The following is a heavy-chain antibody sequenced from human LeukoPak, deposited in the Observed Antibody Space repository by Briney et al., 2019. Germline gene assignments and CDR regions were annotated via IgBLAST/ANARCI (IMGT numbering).Heavy chain of an antibody. V-gene: IGHV3-9*01. CDR2: ISWNSGNI. J-gene: IGHJ4*02. Sequence: PGGSLRLSCAASGFTFDDYAMHWVRQAPGKGLEWVSGISWNSGNIGYADSVKGRFTISRDNAKNSLYLQMNSLRAEDTALYYCAKDYYSSGWFYFDYWGQGTLVTVSS. CDR3: AKDYYSSGWFYFDY. D-gene: IGHD6-19*01. CDR1: GFTFDDYA.